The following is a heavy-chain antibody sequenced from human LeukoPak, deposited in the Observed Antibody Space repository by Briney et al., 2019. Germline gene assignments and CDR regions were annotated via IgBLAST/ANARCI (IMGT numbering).Heavy chain of an antibody. J-gene: IGHJ5*02. Sequence: ASVKVSCKASGYTFTSYYMHWVRQAPGQGLEWMGIINPSGGSTSYAQKFQGRVTMTRDTSTSTVYMELSSLRSEDTAVYYCARQAEPQYYDFWSGYSNVWFDPWGQGTLVTVSS. D-gene: IGHD3-3*01. CDR1: GYTFTSYY. V-gene: IGHV1-46*01. CDR2: INPSGGST. CDR3: ARQAEPQYYDFWSGYSNVWFDP.